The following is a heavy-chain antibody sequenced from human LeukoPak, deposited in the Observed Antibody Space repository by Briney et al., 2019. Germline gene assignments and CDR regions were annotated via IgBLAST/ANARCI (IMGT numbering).Heavy chain of an antibody. J-gene: IGHJ6*04. Sequence: GGSLRLSCAASGFSFSSYRMNWVRQAPGKGLEWVSSVSNSGDYIHYADSVKGRFTISRDNAKNSLYLQMNSLRAEDTAVYYCAELGIAMIGGVWGKGTTVTISS. CDR3: AELGIAMIGGV. V-gene: IGHV3-21*01. CDR1: GFSFSSYR. D-gene: IGHD3-10*02. CDR2: VSNSGDYI.